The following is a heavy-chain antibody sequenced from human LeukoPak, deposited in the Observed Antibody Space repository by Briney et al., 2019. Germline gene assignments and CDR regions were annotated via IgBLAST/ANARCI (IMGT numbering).Heavy chain of an antibody. Sequence: GGSLRLSCAASGFTFSNYWMSWVRQAPGKGLEWLANINQDGSEIYYVDSVKGRFTISRDNGKNSLYLQINSLRADDTAVYYCARDQGSMIWGRGTLVPVSS. CDR3: ARDQGSMI. V-gene: IGHV3-7*01. CDR2: INQDGSEI. D-gene: IGHD2-15*01. J-gene: IGHJ2*01. CDR1: GFTFSNYW.